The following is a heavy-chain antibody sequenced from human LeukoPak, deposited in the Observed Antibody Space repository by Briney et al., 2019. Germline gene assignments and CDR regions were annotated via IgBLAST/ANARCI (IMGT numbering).Heavy chain of an antibody. D-gene: IGHD3-10*01. CDR2: IYYSGST. CDR1: GGSISSGDYY. J-gene: IGHJ5*02. CDR3: ARDLVYYGSGRRGDWFDP. Sequence: PSETLSLTCTVSGGSISSGDYYWSWIRQPPGKGLEWIGYIYYSGSTYYNPSLKSRVTISVDTSKNRFSLKLSSVTAADTAVYYCARDLVYYGSGRRGDWFDPWGQGTLVTVSS. V-gene: IGHV4-30-4*01.